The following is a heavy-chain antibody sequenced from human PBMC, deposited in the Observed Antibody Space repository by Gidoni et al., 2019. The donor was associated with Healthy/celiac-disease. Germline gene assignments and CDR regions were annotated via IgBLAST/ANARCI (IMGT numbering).Heavy chain of an antibody. Sequence: EVQLVESGGGLVKPGGSLRLSCSASGFTFSSYSMNWVRQAPGKGLEWVSSIISSSSYIYYADSVKGRFTISRDNAKNSLYLQMNSLRAEDTAVYYCARDEDYYDSSGYYIRGVYWGQGTLVTVSS. CDR2: IISSSSYI. D-gene: IGHD3-22*01. CDR3: ARDEDYYDSSGYYIRGVY. J-gene: IGHJ4*02. V-gene: IGHV3-21*01. CDR1: GFTFSSYS.